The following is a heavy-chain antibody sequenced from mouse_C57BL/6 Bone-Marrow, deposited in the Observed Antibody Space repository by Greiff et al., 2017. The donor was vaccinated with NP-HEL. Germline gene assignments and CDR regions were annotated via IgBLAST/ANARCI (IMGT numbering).Heavy chain of an antibody. CDR2: IYPGGGYT. D-gene: IGHD2-5*01. CDR3: AREAYYSNYYYAMDY. J-gene: IGHJ4*01. V-gene: IGHV1-63*01. CDR1: GYTFTNYW. Sequence: VQLQESGAELVRPGTSVKMSCKASGYTFTNYWIGWAKQRPGHGLEWIGDIYPGGGYTNYNEKFKGKATLTADKSSSTAYMQFSSLTSEDSAIYYCAREAYYSNYYYAMDYWGQGTSVTVSS.